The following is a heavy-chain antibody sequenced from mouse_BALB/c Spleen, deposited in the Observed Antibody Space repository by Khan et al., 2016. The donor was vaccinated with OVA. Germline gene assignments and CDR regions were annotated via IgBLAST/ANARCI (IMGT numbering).Heavy chain of an antibody. D-gene: IGHD1-1*01. Sequence: DVQLQESGPGLVKPSQSLSLTCTVTGYSITSGYAWNWIRQFPGNKLEWMGYISYSGVTSYTPSLKSRISITRDTSKNQFFLQLNSVTTEDTATYYCARGKYYGYYFDYWGQGTTLTVSS. CDR3: ARGKYYGYYFDY. V-gene: IGHV3-2*02. J-gene: IGHJ2*01. CDR1: GYSITSGYA. CDR2: ISYSGVT.